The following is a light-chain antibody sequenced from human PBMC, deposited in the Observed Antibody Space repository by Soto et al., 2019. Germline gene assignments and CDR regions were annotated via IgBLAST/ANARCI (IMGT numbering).Light chain of an antibody. CDR1: QSLSSTY. CDR2: GAS. J-gene: IGKJ3*01. CDR3: QQSDNSFFT. V-gene: IGKV3-20*01. Sequence: EIVLTQSPATLSLSPGERATLSCRASQSLSSTYFAWYQQKPGQATRPLICGASTRATGIPARFSCSGSGTDFTLTISTLEPEDFAVYYWQQSDNSFFTFGTGTKVEIK.